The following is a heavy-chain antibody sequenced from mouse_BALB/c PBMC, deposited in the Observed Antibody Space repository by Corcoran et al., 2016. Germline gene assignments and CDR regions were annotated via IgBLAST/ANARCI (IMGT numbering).Heavy chain of an antibody. V-gene: IGHV14-3*02. Sequence: EVQLQQSGAELVKPGASVKLSCTASGFNIKDTYMHWVKQRPEQGLEWIGRIDPANGNTKYDPKFQGKATITADTSSNPAYLQLSSLASEDTAVYYCARWSLRRLGFAYWGQGTLVTVSA. CDR3: ARWSLRRLGFAY. CDR2: IDPANGNT. CDR1: GFNIKDTY. J-gene: IGHJ3*01. D-gene: IGHD1-2*01.